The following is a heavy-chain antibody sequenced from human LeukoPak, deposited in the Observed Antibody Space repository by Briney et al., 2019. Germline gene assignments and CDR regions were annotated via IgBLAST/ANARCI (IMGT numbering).Heavy chain of an antibody. CDR3: ARVTGYRIEDYFDY. D-gene: IGHD6-13*01. CDR1: GGSISRSNW. V-gene: IGHV4-4*02. Sequence: SETLSLTCAVSGGSISRSNWWSWVRQPPGKGLEWIGSIYYSGSTNYNPSLKSRVTISVETSKNEFSLKLRSVTAADTAVYYCARVTGYRIEDYFDYWGQGTLVTVSS. J-gene: IGHJ4*02. CDR2: IYYSGST.